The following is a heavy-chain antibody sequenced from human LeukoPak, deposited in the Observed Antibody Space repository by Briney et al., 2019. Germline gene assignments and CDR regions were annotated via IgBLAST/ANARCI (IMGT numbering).Heavy chain of an antibody. CDR1: GFTFSSYG. Sequence: TGGSLRLSCAASGFTFSSYGMHWVRQAPGKGLEWVAVISYDGSNKYYADSVKGRFTISRDNSKNTLYLQMNSLRAEDTAVYYCAKGGESASGYWDGHNYGAFDIWGQGTMVTVSS. CDR2: ISYDGSNK. D-gene: IGHD5-24*01. CDR3: AKGGESASGYWDGHNYGAFDI. V-gene: IGHV3-30*18. J-gene: IGHJ3*02.